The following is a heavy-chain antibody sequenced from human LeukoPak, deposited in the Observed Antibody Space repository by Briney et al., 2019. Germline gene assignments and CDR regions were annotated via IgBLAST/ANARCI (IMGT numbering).Heavy chain of an antibody. CDR2: ISSSGSTV. V-gene: IGHV3-48*03. CDR1: GFTFRSYE. Sequence: GGSLRLSCAASGFTFRSYEMNWVRQAPGKGLEWVSYISSSGSTVYYADSVKGRFTISRDNAKNSLYLQMNSLRAEDTAVYYCAREASSGFTPGGAFDIWGQGTMVTVSS. J-gene: IGHJ3*02. D-gene: IGHD6-19*01. CDR3: AREASSGFTPGGAFDI.